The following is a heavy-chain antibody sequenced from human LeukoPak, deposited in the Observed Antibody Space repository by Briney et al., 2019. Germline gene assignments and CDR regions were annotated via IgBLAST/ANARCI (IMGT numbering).Heavy chain of an antibody. Sequence: SETLSPTCAVYGGSFSGYYWSWIRQPPGKGLGWIGEINHSGSTNYNPSLKSRVTISVDTSKNQFSLKLSSVTAADTAVYYCARDSSTRKNWFDPWGQGTLVTVSS. D-gene: IGHD6-13*01. CDR3: ARDSSTRKNWFDP. J-gene: IGHJ5*02. CDR1: GGSFSGYY. V-gene: IGHV4-34*01. CDR2: INHSGST.